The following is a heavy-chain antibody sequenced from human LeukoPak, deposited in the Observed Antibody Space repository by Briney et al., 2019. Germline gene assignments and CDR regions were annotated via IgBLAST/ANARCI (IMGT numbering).Heavy chain of an antibody. V-gene: IGHV4-39*01. Sequence: SETLSLTCTVSGGSFSSSSYYWGWIRQPPGKGLEWIGSIYYSGSTYYNPSLKSRVTISVDTSKNQFSLKLSSVTAADTAVYYCARPTLRIESAGFASDIWGQGTMVTVSS. CDR1: GGSFSSSSYY. CDR3: ARPTLRIESAGFASDI. CDR2: IYYSGST. J-gene: IGHJ3*02. D-gene: IGHD2-15*01.